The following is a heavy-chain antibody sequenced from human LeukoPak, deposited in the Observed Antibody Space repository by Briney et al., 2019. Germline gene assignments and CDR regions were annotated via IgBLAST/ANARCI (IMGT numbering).Heavy chain of an antibody. CDR2: IIPIFGTA. Sequence: SVKVSCKASGGTFSSYAISWVRQAPGQGLEWMGGIIPIFGTANYAQKFQGRVTITADESTSTAYMELSSLRSEDTAVYYCARVQTLEVGWFDPWGQGTLVTVSS. CDR3: ARVQTLEVGWFDP. V-gene: IGHV1-69*13. CDR1: GGTFSSYA. J-gene: IGHJ5*02. D-gene: IGHD3-3*01.